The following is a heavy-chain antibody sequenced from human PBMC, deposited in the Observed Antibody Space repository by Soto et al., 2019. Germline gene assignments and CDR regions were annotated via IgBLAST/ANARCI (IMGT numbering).Heavy chain of an antibody. CDR1: GFTFSNYA. CDR2: ISSDGSIK. D-gene: IGHD2-15*01. J-gene: IGHJ4*02. Sequence: QVQLVESGGGVVQPGRSLRLSCAASGFTFSNYAMHWVRQAPGKGLAWVAVISSDGSIKYYADSVKGRFTISRDNSENTLYLQMNSLRAKDTAVYYCARGPIDCSGGSCRYYFDYWGQGTLVTVSS. CDR3: ARGPIDCSGGSCRYYFDY. V-gene: IGHV3-30-3*01.